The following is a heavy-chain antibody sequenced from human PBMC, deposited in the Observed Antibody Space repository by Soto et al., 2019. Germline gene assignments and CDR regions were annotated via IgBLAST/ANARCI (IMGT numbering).Heavy chain of an antibody. Sequence: VQLVESGGGLIQPGGSLRLSCAASGFTVSSHHMTWVRQPPGRGPEWVSTIYPAGNTFYADSVKGRFTISRDTSKNMLYLQMNNLRAEDTAVYYCATGVDTAKAGYWGQGTLVTVSS. CDR1: GFTVSSHH. CDR3: ATGVDTAKAGY. CDR2: IYPAGNT. J-gene: IGHJ4*02. D-gene: IGHD5-18*01. V-gene: IGHV3-53*01.